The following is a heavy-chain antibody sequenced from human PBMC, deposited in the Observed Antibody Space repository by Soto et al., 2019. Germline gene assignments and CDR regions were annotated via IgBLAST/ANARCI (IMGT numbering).Heavy chain of an antibody. V-gene: IGHV3-74*01. J-gene: IGHJ4*02. CDR3: ARDTDGLHY. CDR2: VNTDGSII. Sequence: GGSLRLSCAASGLIFSNYKMHWVRQAPGKGLVWVSRVNTDGSIIDYADSVKGRFTVSRDNAKNTLYLQMNSLRADDTAVYYCARDTDGLHYWGQGTQVTVSS. CDR1: GLIFSNYK.